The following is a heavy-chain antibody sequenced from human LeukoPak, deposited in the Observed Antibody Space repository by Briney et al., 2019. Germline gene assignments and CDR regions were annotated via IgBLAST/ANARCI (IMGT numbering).Heavy chain of an antibody. CDR1: GFTFSSYA. J-gene: IGHJ4*02. CDR2: ISSNGGST. Sequence: PGGSLRLSCAASGFTFSSYAMHWVRQAPGKGLEYVSAISSNGGSTYYANSVKGRFTISRDNSKNTLYLQMGSLRAEDMAVYYCARDHARGVIMVPPSFDYWGQGTLVTVSS. CDR3: ARDHARGVIMVPPSFDY. V-gene: IGHV3-64*01. D-gene: IGHD3-10*01.